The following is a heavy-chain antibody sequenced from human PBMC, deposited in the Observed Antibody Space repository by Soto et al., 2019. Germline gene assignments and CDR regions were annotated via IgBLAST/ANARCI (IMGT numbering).Heavy chain of an antibody. Sequence: GGSLRLSCAASGFTVSSKYMSWVRQAPGKGLEWVSYISDSGATKHYADSVKGRFTISRDNGKDSLYLQMNSLRDEDTAVYFCARCSRNSCYSYGVDVWGQGATVTVSS. CDR1: GFTVSSKY. CDR3: ARCSRNSCYSYGVDV. CDR2: ISDSGATK. J-gene: IGHJ6*02. V-gene: IGHV3-48*02. D-gene: IGHD2-15*01.